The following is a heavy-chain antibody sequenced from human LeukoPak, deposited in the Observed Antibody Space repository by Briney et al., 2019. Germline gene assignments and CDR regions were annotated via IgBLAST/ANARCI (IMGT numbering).Heavy chain of an antibody. CDR3: ARDWYGMDV. V-gene: IGHV3-53*01. CDR1: GFTFGDYV. J-gene: IGHJ6*02. Sequence: GGSLRLSCTASGFTFGDYVVTWFRQAPGKGLEWVSVIYSGGSTYYADSVKGRFTISRDNSKNTLYLQMNSLRAEDTAVYYCARDWYGMDVWGQGTTVTVSS. CDR2: IYSGGST.